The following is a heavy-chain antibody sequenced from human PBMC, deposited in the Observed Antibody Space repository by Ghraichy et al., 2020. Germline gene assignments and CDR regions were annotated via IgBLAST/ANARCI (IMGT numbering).Heavy chain of an antibody. V-gene: IGHV3-74*01. CDR1: GFTFSNDW. CDR2: IRGDGTYS. Sequence: GESLNISCAASGFTFSNDWMDWVRQAPGKGLVWVSRIRGDGTYSDYADSVKGRFTISRDNAKKTLFLQMHSLRAEDTAVYYCARDTSEAGQTFDHWGQGTLVTVSS. D-gene: IGHD6-13*01. J-gene: IGHJ4*02. CDR3: ARDTSEAGQTFDH.